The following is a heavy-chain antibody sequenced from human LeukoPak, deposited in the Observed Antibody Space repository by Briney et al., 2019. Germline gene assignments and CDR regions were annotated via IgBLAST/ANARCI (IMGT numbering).Heavy chain of an antibody. CDR3: AKPNDYGGNPAAFDI. V-gene: IGHV3-30*02. CDR2: IRYDGSNK. J-gene: IGHJ3*02. Sequence: GGSLRLSCAASGFTFSSYGMHWVRQAPGKGLEWVAFIRYDGSNKYYADSVKGRFTISRDNSKNTLYLQMNSLRAEDTAVYYCAKPNDYGGNPAAFDIWGQGTMVTVSS. D-gene: IGHD4-23*01. CDR1: GFTFSSYG.